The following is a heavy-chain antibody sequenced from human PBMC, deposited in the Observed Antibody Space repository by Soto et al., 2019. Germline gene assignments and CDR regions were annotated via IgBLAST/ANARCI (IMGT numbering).Heavy chain of an antibody. CDR3: ARDGSDSSNRFYDY. CDR2: VDPGGSRT. V-gene: IGHV3-74*01. J-gene: IGHJ4*02. D-gene: IGHD3-22*01. Sequence: GGSLRLSCVASGLPFSRSWMHWVRQAPGQGLVWVSRVDPGGSRTTYADSGKGRFTISSDNAKSTLYLPMNSLRAEDTAVYYCARDGSDSSNRFYDYWGQGTLVTVSS. CDR1: GLPFSRSW.